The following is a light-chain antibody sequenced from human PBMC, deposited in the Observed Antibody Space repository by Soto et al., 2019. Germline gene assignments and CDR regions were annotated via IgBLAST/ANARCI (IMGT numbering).Light chain of an antibody. CDR3: MQTLQTPVT. J-gene: IGKJ4*01. V-gene: IGKV2-28*01. CDR2: LGS. Sequence: DIVMTQSPLSLPVTPGEPASISCRSSQSLLHSNGYSYLDWYLQKPGQPPQLLISLGSNRASGVPDRFSGSGSGTDFTLKIITVEAEDVGVYYCMQTLQTPVTFGGGTKVEIK. CDR1: QSLLHSNGYSY.